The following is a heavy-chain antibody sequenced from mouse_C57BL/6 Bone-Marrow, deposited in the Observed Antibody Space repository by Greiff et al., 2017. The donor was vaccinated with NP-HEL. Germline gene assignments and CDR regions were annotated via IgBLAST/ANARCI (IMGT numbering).Heavy chain of an antibody. J-gene: IGHJ3*01. Sequence: EVMLVESGGGLVKPGGFLKLSCAASGFTFSSYAMSWVRQTPEKRLEWVATISDGGSYTYYPDNVKGRFTISRDNAKNNLYLQMSHLKSEDTAMYYCARNWDWFAYWGQGTLVTVSA. D-gene: IGHD4-1*01. CDR3: ARNWDWFAY. CDR1: GFTFSSYA. V-gene: IGHV5-4*03. CDR2: ISDGGSYT.